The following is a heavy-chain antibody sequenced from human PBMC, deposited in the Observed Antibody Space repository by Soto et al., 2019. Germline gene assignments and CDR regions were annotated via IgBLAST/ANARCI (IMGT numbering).Heavy chain of an antibody. CDR3: ARDAMDV. Sequence: PGGSLRLSCAASGFTFSSYGMHWVRQAPGKGLEWVAAIWYDGSNKYYADSVKGRFTISRDNSKNTLYLQMNSLRAEDTAVYYCARDAMDVWGQGTTVTVSS. J-gene: IGHJ6*02. CDR2: IWYDGSNK. CDR1: GFTFSSYG. V-gene: IGHV3-33*01.